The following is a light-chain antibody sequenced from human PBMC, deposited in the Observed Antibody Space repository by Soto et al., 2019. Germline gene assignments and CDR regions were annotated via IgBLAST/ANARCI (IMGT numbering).Light chain of an antibody. CDR3: SSYAGSNNYYG. CDR1: SSDVGGYNY. Sequence: QSALTQPPSASGSPGQSVTISCTGTSSDVGGYNYVSWYQLHPGKAPKLMIYEVSKRPSGVPDRFSGFKSGNTASLTVSGLQAEDEADYYCSSYAGSNNYYGFGTGTKVTVL. J-gene: IGLJ1*01. CDR2: EVS. V-gene: IGLV2-8*01.